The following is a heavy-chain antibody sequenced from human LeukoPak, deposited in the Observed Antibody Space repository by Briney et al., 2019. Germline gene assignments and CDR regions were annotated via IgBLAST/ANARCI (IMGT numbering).Heavy chain of an antibody. CDR3: ARGTGIYGGNDY. J-gene: IGHJ4*02. D-gene: IGHD4-23*01. CDR1: GGSFSGYY. V-gene: IGHV4-34*01. CDR2: INHSGST. Sequence: SETLSLTCAVYGGSFSGYYRSWIRQPPGKGLEWIGEINHSGSTNYNPSLKSRVTISVDTSKNQFSLKLSSVTAADTAVYYCARGTGIYGGNDYWGQGTLVTVSS.